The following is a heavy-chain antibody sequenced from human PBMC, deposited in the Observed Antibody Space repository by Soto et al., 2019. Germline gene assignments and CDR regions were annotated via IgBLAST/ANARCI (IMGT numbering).Heavy chain of an antibody. Sequence: SPGLSCAASGFTFSSYWMHWVRQGPGKGRGWVLRINSDGGSTSYADSGKGRFTISRDNAKNTLYLQMNSLRAEDTAVYYCVRTSLVVAAATREDYWGQGTLVTVSS. J-gene: IGHJ4*02. CDR3: VRTSLVVAAATREDY. CDR1: GFTFSSYW. CDR2: INSDGGST. V-gene: IGHV3-74*01. D-gene: IGHD2-15*01.